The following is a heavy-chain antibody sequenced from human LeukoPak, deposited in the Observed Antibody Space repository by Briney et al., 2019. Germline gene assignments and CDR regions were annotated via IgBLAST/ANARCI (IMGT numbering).Heavy chain of an antibody. D-gene: IGHD1-1*01. CDR2: ISSSGSTI. V-gene: IGHV3-48*03. CDR1: GFTFSSYE. J-gene: IGHJ4*02. Sequence: PGGSLRLCCAASGFTFSSYEMNWVRQAPGKGLEWVSYISSSGSTIYYADSVKGRFTISRDNAKNSLYLQMNSLRAEDTAVYYCARFVWNTAAFDYWGQGTLVTVSS. CDR3: ARFVWNTAAFDY.